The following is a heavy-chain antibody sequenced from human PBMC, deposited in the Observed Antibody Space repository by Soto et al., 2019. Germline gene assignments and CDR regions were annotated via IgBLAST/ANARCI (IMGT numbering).Heavy chain of an antibody. CDR1: GVSISGGDLY. Sequence: PSGTLSLTCTVSGVSISGGDLYWSWIRQPPGKGLEWIGYIYYSGRVHYNPSLASRVTLSVDTSKNQFSLKVRSVTAADTAVYVCANGAFWSVPDFWGQGSTVPVS. V-gene: IGHV4-30-4*01. CDR2: IYYSGRV. CDR3: ANGAFWSVPDF. D-gene: IGHD3-3*01. J-gene: IGHJ6*02.